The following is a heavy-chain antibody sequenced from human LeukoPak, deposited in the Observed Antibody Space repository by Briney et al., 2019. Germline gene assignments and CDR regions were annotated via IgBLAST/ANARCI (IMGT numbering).Heavy chain of an antibody. J-gene: IGHJ3*02. CDR3: ARGQEEPRTYGSGSFDI. V-gene: IGHV3-13*01. CDR2: IGTAGDT. D-gene: IGHD3-10*01. CDR1: GFTFSSYD. Sequence: GGSLRLSCAASGFTFSSYDMHWVRQATGKGLEWVSAIGTAGDTYYPGSVKGRFTISRENAKNSLYLQMNSLRAGDTAVYYCARGQEEPRTYGSGSFDIWDQGTMVTVSS.